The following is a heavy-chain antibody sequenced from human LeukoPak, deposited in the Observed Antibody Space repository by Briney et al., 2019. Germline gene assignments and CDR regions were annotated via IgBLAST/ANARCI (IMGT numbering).Heavy chain of an antibody. V-gene: IGHV3-23*01. D-gene: IGHD2-2*01. Sequence: GGSLRLSCAASGFTFANYAMSWVRQAPGKGLEWVSALTPAGTTFYADIVKGRFSVSRDNSKNTLALQMNSLRAEDTALYYCVKESPYPEGSTARIYYFDNWGQGTLVTVSS. J-gene: IGHJ4*02. CDR1: GFTFANYA. CDR3: VKESPYPEGSTARIYYFDN. CDR2: LTPAGTT.